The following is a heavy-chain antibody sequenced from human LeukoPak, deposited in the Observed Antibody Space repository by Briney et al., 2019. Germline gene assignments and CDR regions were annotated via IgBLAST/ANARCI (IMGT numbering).Heavy chain of an antibody. CDR2: INHSGST. V-gene: IGHV4-34*01. Sequence: SETLSLTCAVYGGSFSGYYWSWIRQPPGKGLEWIGEINHSGSTNYNPSLKSRVTISVDTSKNQFSLKLSSVTAADTAVYYCARWGTYYYDSSGYYCDYWGQGTLVTVSS. CDR3: ARWGTYYYDSSGYYCDY. J-gene: IGHJ4*02. D-gene: IGHD3-22*01. CDR1: GGSFSGYY.